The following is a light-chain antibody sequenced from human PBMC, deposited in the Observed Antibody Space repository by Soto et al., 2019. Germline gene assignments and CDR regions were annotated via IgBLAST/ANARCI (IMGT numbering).Light chain of an antibody. Sequence: LEKSPGTLSLSTGEGATLACGASQSVSSSYLAWYQQKPGQAHRLLIYRASIRATGVPARFSGSGSGTEVTLTISGLQSEEVSRYFCQHYNFWPHSFGQGTK. CDR2: RAS. J-gene: IGKJ2*01. CDR1: QSVSSSY. V-gene: IGKV3-15*01. CDR3: QHYNFWPHS.